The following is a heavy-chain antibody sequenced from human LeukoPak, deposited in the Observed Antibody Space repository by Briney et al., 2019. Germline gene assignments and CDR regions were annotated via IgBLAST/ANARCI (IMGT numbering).Heavy chain of an antibody. V-gene: IGHV4-61*02. D-gene: IGHD6-19*01. Sequence: KPSETLSLTCTDSGGSISSGSYYWSWIRQPAGKGLEWIGRIHTSGTTNYNPALKSRLTMSIDRTKNQLSLNLSSVTAADTAVYYCARDQALGYGWPTVLAIDIWGQGTMVTVSS. J-gene: IGHJ3*02. CDR1: GGSISSGSYY. CDR3: ARDQALGYGWPTVLAIDI. CDR2: IHTSGTT.